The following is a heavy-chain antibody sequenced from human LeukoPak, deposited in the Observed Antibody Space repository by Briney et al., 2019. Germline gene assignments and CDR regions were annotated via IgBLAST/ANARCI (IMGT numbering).Heavy chain of an antibody. V-gene: IGHV4-59*11. Sequence: SETLSLTCTVSGGSISSHYWSWIRQPPGKGLEWIGYIYYSGSTNYNPSLKSRVTISVDTSKNQFSLKLSSVTAADTAVYYCARGSNRIYSSGWYWDFFDYWGQGTLATVSS. J-gene: IGHJ4*02. CDR2: IYYSGST. D-gene: IGHD6-19*01. CDR1: GGSISSHY. CDR3: ARGSNRIYSSGWYWDFFDY.